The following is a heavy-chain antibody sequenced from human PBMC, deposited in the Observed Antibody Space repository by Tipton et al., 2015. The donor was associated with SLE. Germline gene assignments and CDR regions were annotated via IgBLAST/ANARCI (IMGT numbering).Heavy chain of an antibody. CDR1: GGSFSGYY. Sequence: TLSLTCAVYGGSFSGYYWSWIRQPPGKGLEWIGEINRSGGTNYNPPLKSRVTISVDTSKNQFSLKLSSVTAADTAVYYCAKDLPAGMGLLPHDAFDIWGQGTMVTVSS. CDR3: AKDLPAGMGLLPHDAFDI. D-gene: IGHD3-22*01. V-gene: IGHV4-34*01. CDR2: INRSGGT. J-gene: IGHJ3*02.